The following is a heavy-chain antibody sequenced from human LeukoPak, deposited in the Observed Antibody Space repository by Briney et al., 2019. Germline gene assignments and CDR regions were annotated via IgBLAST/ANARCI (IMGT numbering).Heavy chain of an antibody. D-gene: IGHD7-27*01. CDR1: GGSISSGDYY. CDR3: ARQSKMGINWFDP. CDR2: IYYSGST. V-gene: IGHV4-30-4*08. J-gene: IGHJ5*02. Sequence: NPSETLSLTCTVSGGSISSGDYYWSWIRQPPGKGLEWIGYIYYSGSTYHNPSLKSRVTISVDTSKNQFSLKLSSVTAADTAVYYCARQSKMGINWFDPWGQGTLVTVSS.